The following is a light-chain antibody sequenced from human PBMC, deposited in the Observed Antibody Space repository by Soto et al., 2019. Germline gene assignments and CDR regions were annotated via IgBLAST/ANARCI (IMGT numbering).Light chain of an antibody. J-gene: IGLJ1*01. Sequence: QSVLTQPASVSGSPGQSITISCTGTSSDVGGYNYVSWYQQHPGKAPKLMISEVSNRPSGVSNRISGSKSGNTASLTISGLQAEDEADYYCSSYTSSSTSYVFGTGTKLTVL. CDR3: SSYTSSSTSYV. CDR2: EVS. CDR1: SSDVGGYNY. V-gene: IGLV2-14*01.